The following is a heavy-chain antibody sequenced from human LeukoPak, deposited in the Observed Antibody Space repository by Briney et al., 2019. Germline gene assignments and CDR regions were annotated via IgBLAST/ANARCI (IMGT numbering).Heavy chain of an antibody. CDR1: GYSFTSYS. CDR3: ARQNIVVVPATIPDYYYYMDV. D-gene: IGHD2-2*01. J-gene: IGHJ6*03. CDR2: INPGDSDT. Sequence: GESLKISCKGSGYSFTSYSIAWVRQMAGKGLEWMGMINPGDSDTRYSPSFQGQVTISADKSISTAYLQWSSLKASDTAMYYCARQNIVVVPATIPDYYYYMDVWGKGTTVTISS. V-gene: IGHV5-51*01.